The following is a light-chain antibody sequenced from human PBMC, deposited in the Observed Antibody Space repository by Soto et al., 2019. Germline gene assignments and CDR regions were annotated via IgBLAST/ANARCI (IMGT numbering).Light chain of an antibody. V-gene: IGKV1-5*01. Sequence: IRMTQSPSTLSASVGDRVTITCRASQSISSWLAWYQQKPGKAPKLLIHEASRLESGVPSRFSGSESGTEFTLTISGLHAEDSATYYCQQYTNFPLTFGGGTKGDIK. CDR1: QSISSW. J-gene: IGKJ4*01. CDR2: EAS. CDR3: QQYTNFPLT.